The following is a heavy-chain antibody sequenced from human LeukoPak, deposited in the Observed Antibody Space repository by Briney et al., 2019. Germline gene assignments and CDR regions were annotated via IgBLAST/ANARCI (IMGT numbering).Heavy chain of an antibody. Sequence: SETLSLTCAIYSGSFSGYYWSWIRQPPGKGLEWIGEINHSGSTNYNPSLKSRLTISLDTSKNQFSLKLSSVTAADTAVYYCARSFRYSSSLSRFSYYYYMDVWGKGTTVTVSS. CDR3: ARSFRYSSSLSRFSYYYYMDV. J-gene: IGHJ6*03. CDR2: INHSGST. V-gene: IGHV4-34*01. D-gene: IGHD6-6*01. CDR1: SGSFSGYY.